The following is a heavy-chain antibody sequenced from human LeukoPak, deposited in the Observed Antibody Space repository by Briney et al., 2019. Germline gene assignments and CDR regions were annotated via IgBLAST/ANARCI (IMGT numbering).Heavy chain of an antibody. CDR1: GGTFTSYA. Sequence: SVKVYCKASGGTFTSYAISWVRQAPGQGLEWMGRIIPILGIANYAQKFQGRVTLTADTSTTTAYMELSSLRSEDTAVYYCARDSGDYYGSGSYGMGLAFDIWGQGTLVTASS. CDR3: ARDSGDYYGSGSYGMGLAFDI. J-gene: IGHJ3*02. D-gene: IGHD3-10*01. CDR2: IIPILGIA. V-gene: IGHV1-69*04.